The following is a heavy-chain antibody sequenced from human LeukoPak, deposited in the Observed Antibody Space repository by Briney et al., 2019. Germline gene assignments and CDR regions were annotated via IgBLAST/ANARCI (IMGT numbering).Heavy chain of an antibody. CDR1: GFTFSYYA. J-gene: IGHJ3*01. CDR3: AKARYYNKDAVDF. D-gene: IGHD3-9*01. CDR2: ISDNGGTT. V-gene: IGHV3-23*01. Sequence: GGSLRLSCAASGFTFSYYAMSWVRQAPEKGLEWVSGISDNGGTTDYADSVKGRFTISRDNSKTALYLQMSTLRAEDSAVYYCAKARYYNKDAVDFWGQGTLVTVSS.